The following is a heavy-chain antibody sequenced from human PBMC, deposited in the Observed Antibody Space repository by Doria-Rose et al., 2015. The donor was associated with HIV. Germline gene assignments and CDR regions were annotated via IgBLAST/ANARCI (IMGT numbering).Heavy chain of an antibody. CDR3: ARVSLGSSEYYYYMDV. CDR2: IYPGDSDT. Sequence: VQLVQSGAEVKKPGESLKISCKGSEYSFTTYWIGWVRQMPGKGLEWMGVIYPGDSDTRSSPSFQGQVTISADKSISTAYLQWSSLRASDTAMYYCARVSLGSSEYYYYMDVWGKGTTVTVSS. V-gene: IGHV5-51*01. D-gene: IGHD6-6*01. J-gene: IGHJ6*03. CDR1: EYSFTTYW.